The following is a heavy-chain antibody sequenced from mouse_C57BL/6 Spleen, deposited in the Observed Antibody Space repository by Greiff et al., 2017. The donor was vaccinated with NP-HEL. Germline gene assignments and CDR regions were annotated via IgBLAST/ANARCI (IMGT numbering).Heavy chain of an antibody. Sequence: QVQLQQSGAELVRPGASVKLSCKASGYTFTDYYINWVKQRPGQGLEWIARIYPGSGNTYYNEKFKGKATLTAEKSSSTAYMQLSSLTSEDSAVYFCARWAYYDYDGLDFGYWGQGTTLTVSS. J-gene: IGHJ2*01. CDR2: IYPGSGNT. CDR1: GYTFTDYY. CDR3: ARWAYYDYDGLDFGY. D-gene: IGHD2-4*01. V-gene: IGHV1-76*01.